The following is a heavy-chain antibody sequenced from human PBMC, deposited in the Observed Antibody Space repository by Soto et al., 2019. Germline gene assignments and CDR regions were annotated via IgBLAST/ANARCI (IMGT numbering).Heavy chain of an antibody. V-gene: IGHV1-69*02. CDR2: IIPILGIA. D-gene: IGHD2-15*01. J-gene: IGHJ5*02. Sequence: SVKFSCRAFGGTFSTYTISWVRQTPGQGLEWMGRIIPILGIANYAQKFQGRVTITADKSTSTAYMELSSLRSEDTAVYYCARSPREYCSGGSRYRVGWFAPWGQGTLVTVSS. CDR1: GGTFSTYT. CDR3: ARSPREYCSGGSRYRVGWFAP.